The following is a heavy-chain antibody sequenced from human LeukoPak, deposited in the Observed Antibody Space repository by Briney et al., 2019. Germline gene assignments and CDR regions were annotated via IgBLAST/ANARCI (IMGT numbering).Heavy chain of an antibody. V-gene: IGHV3-9*01. Sequence: GGSLRLSCAASGFTFDDYAMHWVRQAPGKGLEWVSGISWNSGSIGYADSVKGRFTIPRDNAKNSLYLQMNSLRAEDTALYYCAKDLSYDSSYFDYWGQGTLVTVSS. D-gene: IGHD3-22*01. CDR3: AKDLSYDSSYFDY. J-gene: IGHJ4*02. CDR2: ISWNSGSI. CDR1: GFTFDDYA.